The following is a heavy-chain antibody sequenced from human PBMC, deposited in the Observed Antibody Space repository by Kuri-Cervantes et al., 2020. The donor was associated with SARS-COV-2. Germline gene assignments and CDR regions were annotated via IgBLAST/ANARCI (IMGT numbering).Heavy chain of an antibody. V-gene: IGHV1-24*01. CDR1: GYTFTSYG. Sequence: ASVKVSCKASGYTFTSYGISWVRQAPGQGLEWMGGYHPDDGETFYAQKFQGRVTMTEDTSTDTAYMELSSLGSEDTAVYYCVTDLTANNWDPDAFDAWGQGTMVTVSS. J-gene: IGHJ3*01. CDR3: VTDLTANNWDPDAFDA. D-gene: IGHD1-1*01. CDR2: YHPDDGET.